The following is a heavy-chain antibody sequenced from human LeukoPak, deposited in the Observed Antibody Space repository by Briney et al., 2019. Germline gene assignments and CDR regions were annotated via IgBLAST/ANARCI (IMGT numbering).Heavy chain of an antibody. V-gene: IGHV3-30-3*01. CDR2: ISYDGSNK. CDR3: ARGGAFDY. D-gene: IGHD1-26*01. J-gene: IGHJ4*02. Sequence: GGSLRLSCAASGFTFSRYAMHWVRQAPGKGLEWVAVISYDGSNKYYADSVKGRFTISRDNSKNTLYLQMNSLRAEDTAVYYCARGGAFDYWGQGTLVTVSS. CDR1: GFTFSRYA.